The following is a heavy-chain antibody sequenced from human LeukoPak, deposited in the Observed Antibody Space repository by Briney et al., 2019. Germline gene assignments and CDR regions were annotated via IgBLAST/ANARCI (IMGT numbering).Heavy chain of an antibody. CDR3: ARVVIAAVGTTNFDY. Sequence: GASVKVSCKASGYTFTSYGISWVRQAPGQGLEWMGWISAYNGDTNYAQKLQGRVTMTTDTSTSTAYMELRSLRSDDTAVYYCARVVIAAVGTTNFDYWGQGPLVTVPS. J-gene: IGHJ4*02. CDR1: GYTFTSYG. V-gene: IGHV1-18*01. CDR2: ISAYNGDT. D-gene: IGHD6-13*01.